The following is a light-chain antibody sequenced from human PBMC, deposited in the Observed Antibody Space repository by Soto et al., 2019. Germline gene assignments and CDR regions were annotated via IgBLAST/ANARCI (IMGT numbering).Light chain of an antibody. V-gene: IGLV1-44*01. CDR3: STWDDSLNGLI. CDR2: SSD. CDR1: SSNIGTNT. J-gene: IGLJ2*01. Sequence: QSVLTQPPSASGTPGQRVIISCSGSSSNIGTNTVNWYQQLPGTAPKLLIYSSDLRPSGVPDRFAGSKSGTSASLAISGLQSEDEADYHCSTWDDSLNGLIFGGGTQLTVL.